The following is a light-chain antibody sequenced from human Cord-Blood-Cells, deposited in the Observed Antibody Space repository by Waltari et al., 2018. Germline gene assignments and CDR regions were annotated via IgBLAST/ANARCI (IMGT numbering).Light chain of an antibody. J-gene: IGLJ2*01. Sequence: QSALTQPASVSGSPGQSITISCTGTSSDVGGYNYVSWYQQHPGKAPELMIYDVSNRPAGFSNRFSGCKSGNTASLTISGLQAEDEADYYCSSYTSSSTVFGGGTKLTVL. CDR2: DVS. CDR3: SSYTSSSTV. V-gene: IGLV2-14*01. CDR1: SSDVGGYNY.